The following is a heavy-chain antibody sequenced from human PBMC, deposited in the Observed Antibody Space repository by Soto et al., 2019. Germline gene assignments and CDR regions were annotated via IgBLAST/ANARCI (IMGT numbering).Heavy chain of an antibody. CDR2: IYPGDSDT. CDR3: ARLRYCSGGSCYPDL. V-gene: IGHV5-51*01. J-gene: IGHJ2*01. D-gene: IGHD2-15*01. CDR1: VYSFNTYW. Sequence: GESLKISCQGSVYSFNTYWIGWVRQMPGKGLEWMGIIYPGDSDTRYIPSFQGQVTISADKSISTASLQWSSLKASDTAIYYCARLRYCSGGSCYPDLWGRGTLVTVSS.